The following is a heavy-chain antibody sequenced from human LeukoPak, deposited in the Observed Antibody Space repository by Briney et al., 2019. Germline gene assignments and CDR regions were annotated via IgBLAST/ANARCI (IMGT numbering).Heavy chain of an antibody. J-gene: IGHJ1*01. CDR1: GFTFSSYS. Sequence: PGGSLRLSCAASGFTFSSYSMNWVRQAPGKGLEWVSSISSSSYIYYADSVKGRFTISRDNAKNSLYLQMNSLRAEDTAVYYCASTTWSIAARPRYFQHWGQGTLVTVSS. CDR2: ISSSSYI. CDR3: ASTTWSIAARPRYFQH. D-gene: IGHD6-6*01. V-gene: IGHV3-21*01.